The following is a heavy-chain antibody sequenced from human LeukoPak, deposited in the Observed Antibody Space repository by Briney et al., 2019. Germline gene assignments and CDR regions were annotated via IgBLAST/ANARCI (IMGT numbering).Heavy chain of an antibody. CDR1: GFTVSSNY. V-gene: IGHV3-53*01. CDR3: VRDWTYAFDL. J-gene: IGHJ3*01. CDR2: IYDSGDT. Sequence: GGSLRLSCAASGFTVSSNYMSWVRQAPGKGLEWVSIIYDSGDTYYADSVKGRFTISRDNSKNTLYLQMNRLRDEDTAVYYCVRDWTYAFDLWGQGTMVTVSS. D-gene: IGHD3/OR15-3a*01.